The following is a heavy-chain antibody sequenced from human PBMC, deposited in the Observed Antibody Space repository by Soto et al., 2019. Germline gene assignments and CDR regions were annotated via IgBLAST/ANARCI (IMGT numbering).Heavy chain of an antibody. D-gene: IGHD3-3*01. V-gene: IGHV3-30*04. CDR1: GFTFSRYA. CDR2: ISRDGTNK. Sequence: QVQVVESGGGVVQPGRSLRLSCAASGFTFSRYAIHWVRQAPGKGLEWVAVISRDGTNKYYVDSVKGRFTISRDNSRNTLYVQMNSLRHEDAAVYYCARSRSGSVADSFDFWGQGTLVTVSS. CDR3: ARSRSGSVADSFDF. J-gene: IGHJ4*02.